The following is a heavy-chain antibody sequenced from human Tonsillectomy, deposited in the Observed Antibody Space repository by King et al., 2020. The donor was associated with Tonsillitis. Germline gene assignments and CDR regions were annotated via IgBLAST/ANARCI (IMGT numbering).Heavy chain of an antibody. CDR3: ARGPGYGSALGYNWFDP. CDR2: ISYDGSNK. V-gene: IGHV3-30*03. CDR1: GFTFSSYG. Sequence: VQLVESGGGVVQPGRSLRLSCAASGFTFSSYGMHWVRQAPGKGLEWVTIISYDGSNKYYADSVKGRFTISRDNSKNTLYLQMNSLRAEDTAVYYCARGPGYGSALGYNWFDPWGQGTLVTVSS. J-gene: IGHJ5*02. D-gene: IGHD2-15*01.